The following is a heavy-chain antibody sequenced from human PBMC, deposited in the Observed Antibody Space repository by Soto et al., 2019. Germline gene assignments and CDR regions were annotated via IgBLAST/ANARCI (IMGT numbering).Heavy chain of an antibody. V-gene: IGHV3-64*02. J-gene: IGHJ6*02. CDR2: ISSSGDNT. Sequence: VQLVESGEGLVQPGGSLRLSCAASGFTFSTFAMHWVRQAPGKGLEYVSGISSSGDNTYYEDTVKGRFTISRDNSKNTLYLQMGSLRPEDMAVYYCARGRYSSDVGVGMDFWGQGTTVTVSS. D-gene: IGHD6-25*01. CDR1: GFTFSTFA. CDR3: ARGRYSSDVGVGMDF.